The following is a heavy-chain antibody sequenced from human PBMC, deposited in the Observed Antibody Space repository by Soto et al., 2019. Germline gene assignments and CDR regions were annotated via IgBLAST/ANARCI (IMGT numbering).Heavy chain of an antibody. CDR2: IIPIFGTA. J-gene: IGHJ4*02. CDR3: AREERYYGSGSYNFDY. Sequence: RASVKVSCKASGGTFSSYAISWVRHAPGQGLEWMGGIIPIFGTANYAQKFQGRVTITADESTSTAYMELSSLRSEDTAVYYCAREERYYGSGSYNFDYWGQGTLVTVSS. CDR1: GGTFSSYA. V-gene: IGHV1-69*13. D-gene: IGHD3-10*01.